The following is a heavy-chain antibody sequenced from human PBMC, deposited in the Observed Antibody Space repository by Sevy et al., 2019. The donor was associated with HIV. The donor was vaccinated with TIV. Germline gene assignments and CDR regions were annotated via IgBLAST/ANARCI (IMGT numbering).Heavy chain of an antibody. J-gene: IGHJ4*02. CDR2: ISSSSSTI. V-gene: IGHV3-48*02. CDR1: GFTFSSYS. D-gene: IGHD4-17*01. CDR3: ARDDDYGDYGTGFDY. Sequence: GGSLRLSCAASGFTFSSYSMNWVRQAPGEGLEWVSYISSSSSTIYYADSVKGRFTISRDNAKNSLYLQMNSLRDEDTAVYYCARDDDYGDYGTGFDYWGQGTLVTVSS.